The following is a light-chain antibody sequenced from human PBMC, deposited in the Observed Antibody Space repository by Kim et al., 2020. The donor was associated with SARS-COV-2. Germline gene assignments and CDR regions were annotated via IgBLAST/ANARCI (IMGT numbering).Light chain of an antibody. Sequence: QLVLTQSPSASASLGASVKLTCTLSSGHSSYAIAWHQQQPEKGPRYLMKLNSDGSHSKGDGIPDRLSGSSSGAERYLTISSLQSEDEADYYCQTWGTGIRVFGGGTQLTVL. J-gene: IGLJ3*02. CDR3: QTWGTGIRV. CDR1: SGHSSYA. CDR2: LNSDGSH. V-gene: IGLV4-69*01.